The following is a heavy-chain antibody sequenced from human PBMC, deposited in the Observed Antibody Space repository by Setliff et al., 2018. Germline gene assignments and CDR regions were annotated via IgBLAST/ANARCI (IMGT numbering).Heavy chain of an antibody. D-gene: IGHD2-21*02. CDR3: ARGFDVCGGGACYTDGPYYFDY. CDR2: MYSSGST. Sequence: PSETLSLTCTVSGGPINSDRYYWGWIRQPPGKGLEWIGSMYSSGSTYYNPSLKSRVTISVDTSKNQFSLKLSSVAAADTAVYYCARGFDVCGGGACYTDGPYYFDYWGLGTLVTVSS. V-gene: IGHV4-39*07. CDR1: GGPINSDRYY. J-gene: IGHJ4*02.